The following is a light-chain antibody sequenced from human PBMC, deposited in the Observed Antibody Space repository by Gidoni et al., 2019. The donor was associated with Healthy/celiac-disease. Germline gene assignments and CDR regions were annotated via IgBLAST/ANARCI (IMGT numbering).Light chain of an antibody. J-gene: IGLJ2*01. V-gene: IGLV3-1*01. CDR1: KLGDKY. CDR2: QDS. Sequence: SYELTQPPSVSVSPGQTASIPCSGDKLGDKYACWYQQKPGQSPVLVIYQDSKRPSGIPERFSGSDSGNTATLTISGTQAMDEADYYCQAWDSSLVVFGGGTKLTVX. CDR3: QAWDSSLVV.